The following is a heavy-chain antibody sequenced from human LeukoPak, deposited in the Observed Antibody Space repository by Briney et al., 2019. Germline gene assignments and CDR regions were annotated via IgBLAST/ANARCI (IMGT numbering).Heavy chain of an antibody. CDR1: GFTFSSYG. Sequence: GGSLRLSCAASGFTFSSYGMHWVRQAPGKGLEWVAVISYDGSNKYYADSVKGRFTISRDNSKNTLYLQMNSLRAEDTAVYYCARSWELLSFFDYWGQGTLVTVSS. D-gene: IGHD1-26*01. V-gene: IGHV3-30*03. J-gene: IGHJ4*02. CDR3: ARSWELLSFFDY. CDR2: ISYDGSNK.